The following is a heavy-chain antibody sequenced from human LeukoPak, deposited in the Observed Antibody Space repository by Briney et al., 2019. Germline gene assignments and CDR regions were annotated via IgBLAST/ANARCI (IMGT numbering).Heavy chain of an antibody. J-gene: IGHJ4*02. V-gene: IGHV3-74*01. CDR1: GFTFSNYW. D-gene: IGHD2-15*01. Sequence: GGSLRLSCAASGFTFSNYWMHWVRQAPGKGLVWVSRINSDGSGTGYADSVKGRFTVSRDNAKNTLYLQMNSLRAEDTAVYYCAGRSAGNLEYWGQGTLVSVSS. CDR2: INSDGSGT. CDR3: AGRSAGNLEY.